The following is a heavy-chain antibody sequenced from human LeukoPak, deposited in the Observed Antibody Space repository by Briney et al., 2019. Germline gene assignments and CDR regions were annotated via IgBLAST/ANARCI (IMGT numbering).Heavy chain of an antibody. J-gene: IGHJ2*01. CDR2: IYHSGST. Sequence: SGTLSLTCAVSGGSISSSNWWSWVRQPPGKGLEWIGEIYHSGSTNYNPSLKSRVTISVDKSKNQFSLKLRSVTAADTAVYYCARVPVVPAANFYWYFDLWGRGTLVTVSS. V-gene: IGHV4-4*02. CDR1: GGSISSSNW. D-gene: IGHD2-2*01. CDR3: ARVPVVPAANFYWYFDL.